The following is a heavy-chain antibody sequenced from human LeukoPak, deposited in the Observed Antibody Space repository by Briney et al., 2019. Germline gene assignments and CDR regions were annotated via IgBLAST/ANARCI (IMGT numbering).Heavy chain of an antibody. CDR3: AMAMVRGLTSWFDP. J-gene: IGHJ5*02. D-gene: IGHD3-10*01. CDR2: IYYRGGK. V-gene: IGHV4-30-4*07. CDR1: GGSMNRGGDS. Sequence: SQTLSLTCTVSGGSMNRGGDSWSWIRQARGKGLEWIGYIYYRGGKYYNPSLKSRLVLSVDTAKNQFSLELSAVTAADTAVYYCAMAMVRGLTSWFDPWGQGILVTVSS.